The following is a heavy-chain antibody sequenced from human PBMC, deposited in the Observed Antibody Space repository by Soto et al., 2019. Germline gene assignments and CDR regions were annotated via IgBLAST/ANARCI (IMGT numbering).Heavy chain of an antibody. J-gene: IGHJ6*03. D-gene: IGHD4-17*01. CDR2: IYWDYDK. CDR1: GFSLNTSGVG. V-gene: IGHV2-5*02. CDR3: PHRSGFGDYAYYMDV. Sequence: QITLKECGPTLVNPTQPLTLTCTFSGFSLNTSGVGVGGIRQPPVKALEWLALIYWDYDKRYRPSLKSRLTITKDTSKNQVVLTMTNMDPVDTATDYCPHRSGFGDYAYYMDVWGQGTTVTVSS.